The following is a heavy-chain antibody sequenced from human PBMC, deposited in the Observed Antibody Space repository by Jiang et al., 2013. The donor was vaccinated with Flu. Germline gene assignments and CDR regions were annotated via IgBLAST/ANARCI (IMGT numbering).Heavy chain of an antibody. CDR1: GGSISSSNYY. Sequence: PGLVKPSETLSLTCTVSGGSISSSNYYWGWIRQPPGKGLEWIGTIYFSGSTYYNPSLKTRVTISVDTSKSQFSLKLSSVTAADTAVYYCARHCEGIVVATRDYFDYWGQGTLVTVSS. J-gene: IGHJ4*02. CDR3: ARHCEGIVVATRDYFDY. D-gene: IGHD1-26*01. CDR2: IYFSGST. V-gene: IGHV4-39*01.